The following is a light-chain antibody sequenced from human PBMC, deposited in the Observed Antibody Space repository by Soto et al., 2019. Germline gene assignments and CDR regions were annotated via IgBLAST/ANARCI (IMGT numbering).Light chain of an antibody. CDR2: SIN. J-gene: IGLJ1*01. V-gene: IGLV1-44*01. CDR1: SSNIGSNT. CDR3: AAWDDSLNGYV. Sequence: QSVLTQPPSASGTPGQRVTISCSGSSSNIGSNTVNWYQQLPGTAPNLLIYSINQRPSGVPDRFSGSKSGTSASLAISGLQSEDEADYYCAAWDDSLNGYVFGTGTKVTAL.